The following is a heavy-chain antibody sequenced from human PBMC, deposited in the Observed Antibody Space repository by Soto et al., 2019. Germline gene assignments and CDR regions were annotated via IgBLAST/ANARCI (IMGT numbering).Heavy chain of an antibody. CDR3: AKGPGIAAAVHFDY. Sequence: GGSLRLSCAASGFTFSSYAMSWVRQAPGKGLEWVSAISGSGGSTYYADSVKGRFTISRDNSKNTLYLQMDSLRAEDTAVYFCAKGPGIAAAVHFDYWGQGTLVTVSS. CDR1: GFTFSSYA. CDR2: ISGSGGST. V-gene: IGHV3-23*01. D-gene: IGHD6-13*01. J-gene: IGHJ4*02.